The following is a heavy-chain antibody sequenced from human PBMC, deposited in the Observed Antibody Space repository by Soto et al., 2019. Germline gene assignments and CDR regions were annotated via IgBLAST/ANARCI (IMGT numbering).Heavy chain of an antibody. D-gene: IGHD2-2*02. CDR2: IYYSGST. J-gene: IGHJ6*02. Sequence: SETLSLTCTVSGGSISSSSYYWGWIRQPPGKGLEWIGSIYYSGSTYYDPSLKSRVTISVDTSKNQFSLKLSSVTAADTAVYYCAKLDIVVVPAAIAPWDYYGMDVWGQGTTVTVSS. CDR1: GGSISSSSYY. CDR3: AKLDIVVVPAAIAPWDYYGMDV. V-gene: IGHV4-39*01.